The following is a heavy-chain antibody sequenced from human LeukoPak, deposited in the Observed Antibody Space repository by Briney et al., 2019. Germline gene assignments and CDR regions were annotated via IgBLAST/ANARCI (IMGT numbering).Heavy chain of an antibody. J-gene: IGHJ4*02. V-gene: IGHV3-48*03. CDR2: ISSSGKTV. CDR3: VRDWGYTGNFEF. CDR1: GFTFSSYE. D-gene: IGHD5-12*01. Sequence: GGSLRLSCEVSGFTFSSYEMNWVRQAPGKGLEWISYISSSGKTVFYADSVKGRFTISRDNAKNSLFLQVNSLRAEDTAVYYCVRDWGYTGNFEFWGQGTLVTVSS.